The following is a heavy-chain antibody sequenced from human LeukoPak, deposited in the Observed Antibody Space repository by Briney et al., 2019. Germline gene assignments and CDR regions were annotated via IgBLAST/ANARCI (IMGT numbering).Heavy chain of an antibody. CDR3: AGLSSYDILTGYYRPSNFHY. CDR1: GGSINSGSYY. V-gene: IGHV4-39*01. Sequence: KPSETLSLTCTVSGGSINSGSYYWGWIRQPPEKGLEWIGTIYYSGNTYYNSSLKSRVTISVDTSKNQFSLKLNSVTAADTAVYYCAGLSSYDILTGYYRPSNFHYWGQGTLVTVSS. D-gene: IGHD3-9*01. CDR2: IYYSGNT. J-gene: IGHJ4*02.